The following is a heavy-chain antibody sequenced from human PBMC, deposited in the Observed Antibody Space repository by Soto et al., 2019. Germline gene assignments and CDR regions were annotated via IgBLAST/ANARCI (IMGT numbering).Heavy chain of an antibody. V-gene: IGHV1-46*03. CDR3: ARCGDASCRNYNYYYYNMDV. CDR2: INPSGGST. Sequence: QVQLVQSGAEVKKPGASVKVSCKASGYTFTSYYMHWVRQAPGQGLEWMVIINPSGGSTSYAQKFQGRVTMTRDTSTSTVYMELSSLRSEDTAVYYCARCGDASCRNYNYYYYNMDVWGKGTTVTVSS. D-gene: IGHD2-2*01. CDR1: GYTFTSYY. J-gene: IGHJ6*03.